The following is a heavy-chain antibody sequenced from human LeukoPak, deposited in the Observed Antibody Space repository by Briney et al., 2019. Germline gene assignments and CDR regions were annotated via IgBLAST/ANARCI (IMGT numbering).Heavy chain of an antibody. CDR2: IISSLRTA. J-gene: IGHJ4*02. CDR3: AREALLRRYYFDY. V-gene: IGHV1-69*13. CDR1: GGAFLSHT. D-gene: IGHD1-26*01. Sequence: GASVKVSCKASGGAFLSHTINWVRQAPGQGLEWVGGIISSLRTANNAQKFQGRVTITADESANTVYMELTSLTSEDTAVYYCAREALLRRYYFDYWGQGTPVSVSS.